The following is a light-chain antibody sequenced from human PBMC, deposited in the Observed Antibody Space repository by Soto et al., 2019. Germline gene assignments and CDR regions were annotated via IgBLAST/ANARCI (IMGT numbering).Light chain of an antibody. CDR2: DAS. J-gene: IGKJ1*01. CDR1: QSVRSDH. Sequence: EIVLTQSPGTLSLSPGERATLSCRASQSVRSDHLVWYQHRPGQASRILIYDASTRATGIPDRFSGTGSGTDFTLTINKLEPEDFAVYYCQQYGSSPETFGQGTKVDIK. CDR3: QQYGSSPET. V-gene: IGKV3-20*01.